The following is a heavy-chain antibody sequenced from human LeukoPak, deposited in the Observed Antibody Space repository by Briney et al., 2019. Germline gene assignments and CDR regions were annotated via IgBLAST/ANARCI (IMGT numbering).Heavy chain of an antibody. CDR2: INHSGST. D-gene: IGHD6-19*01. J-gene: IGHJ4*02. CDR1: GGSFSGYY. V-gene: IGHV4-34*01. CDR3: ARHEQWLLWVAY. Sequence: SETLSLTCAVYGGSFSGYYWSWIRQPPGKGLEWIGEINHSGSTYYNPSLKSRVTISVDTSKNHLSLEVNSVTAADTAMYYCARHEQWLLWVAYWGQGTLVTVSS.